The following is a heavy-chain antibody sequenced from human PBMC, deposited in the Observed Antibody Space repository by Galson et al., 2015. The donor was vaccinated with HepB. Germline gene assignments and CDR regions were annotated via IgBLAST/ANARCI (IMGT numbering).Heavy chain of an antibody. V-gene: IGHV1-2*04. CDR2: INPNSGGT. CDR1: GYTFTGYY. Sequence: SVKVSCKASGYTFTGYYMHWVRQAPGQGLEWMGWINPNSGGTNYAQKFQGWVTMTRDTSISTAYMELSRLRSDDTAVYYCARVAKGWSSSWGDAFDIWGQGTMVTVSS. CDR3: ARVAKGWSSSWGDAFDI. J-gene: IGHJ3*02. D-gene: IGHD6-13*01.